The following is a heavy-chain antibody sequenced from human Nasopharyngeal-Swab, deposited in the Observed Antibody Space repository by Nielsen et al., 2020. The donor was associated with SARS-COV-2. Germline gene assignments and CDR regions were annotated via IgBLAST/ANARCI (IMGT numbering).Heavy chain of an antibody. Sequence: GESLKISCAASGFTFSDYYMSWIRQAPGKGLEWVSYISSSGSTIHYADSVKGRFTISRDNSKNTLYLQMNSLRAEDTAVYYCARGLGGSYLAGFDYWGQGTLVTVSS. CDR2: ISSSGSTI. CDR3: ARGLGGSYLAGFDY. J-gene: IGHJ4*02. CDR1: GFTFSDYY. D-gene: IGHD1-26*01. V-gene: IGHV3-11*04.